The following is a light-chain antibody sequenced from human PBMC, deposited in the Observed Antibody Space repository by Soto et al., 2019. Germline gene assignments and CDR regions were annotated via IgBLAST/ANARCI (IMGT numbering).Light chain of an antibody. CDR1: QDISNY. J-gene: IGKJ4*01. V-gene: IGKV1-33*01. CDR3: QQYDNLQLT. CDR2: DAS. Sequence: DIQMTQSPSSLSASVGDRVTITCQASQDISNYLNWYQHKPGKAPKLLIYDASNLETGVPARFSGSGSWTDFTFTISSLQPEDIATYYCQQYDNLQLTFGGGTKVEIK.